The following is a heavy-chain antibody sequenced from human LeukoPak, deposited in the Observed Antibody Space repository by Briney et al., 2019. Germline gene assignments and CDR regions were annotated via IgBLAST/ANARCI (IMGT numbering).Heavy chain of an antibody. J-gene: IGHJ4*02. Sequence: SETLSLTCTVSGGSISSGSYYWSWIRQPAGKGLEWIGRTYTSGSTNCNPSLKSRVTMSVDTSKNQFSLKLSSVTAADTAVYYRARMPTPLIGGVIGYFDYWGQGTLVTVSS. CDR2: TYTSGST. D-gene: IGHD3-16*02. CDR3: ARMPTPLIGGVIGYFDY. CDR1: GGSISSGSYY. V-gene: IGHV4-61*02.